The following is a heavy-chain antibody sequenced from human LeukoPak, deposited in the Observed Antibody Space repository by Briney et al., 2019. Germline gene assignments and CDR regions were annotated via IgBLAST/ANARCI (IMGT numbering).Heavy chain of an antibody. J-gene: IGHJ5*02. CDR3: ARGGYDILTDP. CDR1: GGSISSGSYY. D-gene: IGHD3-9*01. V-gene: IGHV4-61*02. Sequence: PSETLSLTCTVSGGSISSGSYYWRWIRQPAGKGLEWIGRIYTSGSTNYNPPLKSRVTISVDTSKNQFSLKLSSVTAADTAVYYCARGGYDILTDPWGQGTLVTVSS. CDR2: IYTSGST.